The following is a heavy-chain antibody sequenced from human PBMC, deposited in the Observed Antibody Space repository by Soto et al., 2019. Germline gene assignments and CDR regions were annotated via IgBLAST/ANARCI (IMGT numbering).Heavy chain of an antibody. CDR2: IIPILGIA. CDR3: ARDAGFEHYFDY. J-gene: IGHJ4*02. V-gene: IGHV1-69*04. D-gene: IGHD3-9*01. Sequence: ASVKVSCKASGGTFISYTISWVRQAPGQGLEWMGRIIPILGIANYAQKFQGRVTITADKSTSTAYMELSSLRSEDTAVYYCARDAGFEHYFDYWGQGTLVTVSS. CDR1: GGTFISYT.